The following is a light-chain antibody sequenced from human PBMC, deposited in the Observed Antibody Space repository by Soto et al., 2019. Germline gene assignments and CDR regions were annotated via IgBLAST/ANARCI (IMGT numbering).Light chain of an antibody. V-gene: IGKV1-5*01. CDR2: DAS. Sequence: DIQMTQSPSTLPASVGDRVTITCRASQSISSWLAWYQQKPGKAPKLLIYDASSLESGVPSRFSGSGSGTEFTLTISSLQPDDFATYYCQHEAFGQGTKVDIK. J-gene: IGKJ1*01. CDR1: QSISSW. CDR3: QHEA.